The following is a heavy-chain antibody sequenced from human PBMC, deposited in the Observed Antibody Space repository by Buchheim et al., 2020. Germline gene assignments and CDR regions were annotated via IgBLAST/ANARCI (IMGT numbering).Heavy chain of an antibody. CDR3: ARSLYRRGGVVITDPFDY. D-gene: IGHD3-3*01. CDR2: IYYSGST. V-gene: IGHV4-59*01. Sequence: QVQLQESGPGLVKPSETLSLTCTVSGGSISSYYWSWIRQPPGKGLEWIGYIYYSGSTNYNPSLKSRVTISVDTSKNQFSLKLSSVTAADTAVYYCARSLYRRGGVVITDPFDYWGQGTL. CDR1: GGSISSYY. J-gene: IGHJ4*02.